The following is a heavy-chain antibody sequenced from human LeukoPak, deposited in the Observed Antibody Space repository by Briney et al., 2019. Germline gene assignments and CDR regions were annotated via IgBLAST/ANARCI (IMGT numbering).Heavy chain of an antibody. CDR1: GFSFRSYW. CDR2: IKQDGSEK. Sequence: GGSLRLSCAATGFSFRSYWMNWVRQAPGKGLEWLAIIKQDGSEKHYKGSVEGRFTIYRDNAKNSLHLQMNSLRAEDTAVYYCAGGSGYLITSWGQGTLVTVSS. J-gene: IGHJ5*02. V-gene: IGHV3-7*01. D-gene: IGHD3-9*01. CDR3: AGGSGYLITS.